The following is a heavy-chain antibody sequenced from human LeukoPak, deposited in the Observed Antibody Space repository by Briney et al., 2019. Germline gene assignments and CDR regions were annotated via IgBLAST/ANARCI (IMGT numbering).Heavy chain of an antibody. Sequence: GASVKVSCKGSGYTFTDYYLHWVRQAPGQGLEWVGYINPRDGGTSSPPNFRGRVTMTTDASSSTVYMELSRLTSDDTAIYYCAREGNGLLSKDLDYWGQGTPVTVSS. CDR2: INPRDGGT. CDR1: GYTFTDYY. V-gene: IGHV1-2*02. J-gene: IGHJ4*02. CDR3: AREGNGLLSKDLDY. D-gene: IGHD2-15*01.